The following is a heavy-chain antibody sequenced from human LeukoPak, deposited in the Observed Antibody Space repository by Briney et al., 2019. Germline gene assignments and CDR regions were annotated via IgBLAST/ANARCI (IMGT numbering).Heavy chain of an antibody. CDR1: GGSFSGYY. CDR2: INHSGST. J-gene: IGHJ4*02. V-gene: IGHV4-34*01. Sequence: PSETLSLTCAVYGGSFSGYYWSWIRQPPGKGLEWIGEINHSGSTNYNPSLKSRVTISVDTSKNQFSLKLSSVTAADTAVYYCAREGFIAARTIDYWGQGTLVTVSS. CDR3: AREGFIAARTIDY. D-gene: IGHD6-6*01.